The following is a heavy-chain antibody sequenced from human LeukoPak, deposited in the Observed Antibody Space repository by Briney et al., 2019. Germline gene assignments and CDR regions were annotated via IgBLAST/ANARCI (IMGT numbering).Heavy chain of an antibody. J-gene: IGHJ4*02. CDR1: GGSFSGYY. Sequence: PSETLSLTCAVYGGSFSGYYWSWIRQPPGKGLEWIGEINHSGSTNHNPSLKSRVTISVDTSKNQFSLKLSSVTAADTAVYYCARDPRFPSSPNYYGSGSYLDYWGQGTLVTVSS. D-gene: IGHD3-10*01. V-gene: IGHV4-34*01. CDR3: ARDPRFPSSPNYYGSGSYLDY. CDR2: INHSGST.